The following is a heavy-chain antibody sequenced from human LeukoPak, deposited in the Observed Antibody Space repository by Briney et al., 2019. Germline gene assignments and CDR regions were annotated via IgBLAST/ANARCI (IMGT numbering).Heavy chain of an antibody. Sequence: GASVKVSCKASGGTFSSYAISWVRQAPGQGLEWMGGIIPIFGTANYAQKFQGRVTMTEDTSTDTAYMELSSLRSEDTAVYYCAILGYSYGYDYWGQGTLVTVSS. V-gene: IGHV1-69*06. J-gene: IGHJ4*02. CDR2: IIPIFGTA. CDR1: GGTFSSYA. CDR3: AILGYSYGYDY. D-gene: IGHD5-18*01.